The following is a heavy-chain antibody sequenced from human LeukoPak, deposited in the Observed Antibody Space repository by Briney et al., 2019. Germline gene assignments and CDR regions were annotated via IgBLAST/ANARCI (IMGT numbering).Heavy chain of an antibody. CDR1: GFIFSSYA. D-gene: IGHD1-26*01. CDR3: ARSFGGSYPHFDY. CDR2: ISYDGFNK. J-gene: IGHJ4*02. Sequence: PSGGSLRLSCAASGFIFSSYAMHGVRQAPGKGLEWVALISYDGFNKDYADSVKGRFTISRDNSKNTLYLQMNSLRPEDTAVYYCARSFGGSYPHFDYWGQGTLVTVSS. V-gene: IGHV3-30*01.